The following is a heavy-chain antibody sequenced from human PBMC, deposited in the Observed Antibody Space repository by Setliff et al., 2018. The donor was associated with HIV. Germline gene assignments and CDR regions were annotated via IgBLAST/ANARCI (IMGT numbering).Heavy chain of an antibody. CDR3: ARRSGGYDLFFDS. V-gene: IGHV4-39*01. CDR1: GNSTTSSDYY. D-gene: IGHD5-12*01. Sequence: TLSLTCTVSGNSTTSSDYYWGWVRQPPGKGLEWIGSIYYSGTTYHNPSLKSRVTISVHTSKNLLSLSLVSVTATDTAIYYCARRSGGYDLFFDSWGQGMLVTVS. CDR2: IYYSGTT. J-gene: IGHJ5*02.